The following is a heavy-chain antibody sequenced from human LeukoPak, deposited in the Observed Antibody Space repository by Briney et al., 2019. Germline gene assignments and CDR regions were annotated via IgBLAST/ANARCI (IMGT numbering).Heavy chain of an antibody. Sequence: ASVKVSCKASGGTFSSYAISWVRQAPGQGLEWMGWINPNSGATTYALKFQGRVTMTRDTSLSTAYMDLSSLRSDDTAVYYCASLSEAYSSGWYGPLDSWGQGTLVTVSS. V-gene: IGHV1-2*02. D-gene: IGHD6-19*01. CDR3: ASLSEAYSSGWYGPLDS. J-gene: IGHJ4*02. CDR2: INPNSGAT. CDR1: GGTFSSYA.